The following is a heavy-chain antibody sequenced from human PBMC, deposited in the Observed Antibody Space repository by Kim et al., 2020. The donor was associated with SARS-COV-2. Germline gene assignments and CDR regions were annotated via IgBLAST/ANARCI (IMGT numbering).Heavy chain of an antibody. CDR1: GFRFSSYG. CDR3: AKDRTRNYCSGGVCHLVDY. D-gene: IGHD2-8*02. J-gene: IGHJ4*02. CDR2: ISSGGAT. V-gene: IGHV3-23*01. Sequence: GGSLRLSCVASGFRFSSYGMTWVRQAPGKGLEWVGTISSGGATYVADSVKGRFTVSRDTSQSTLNLQMNSLRADDTAVYYCAKDRTRNYCSGGVCHLVDYWGQGTLVTVSS.